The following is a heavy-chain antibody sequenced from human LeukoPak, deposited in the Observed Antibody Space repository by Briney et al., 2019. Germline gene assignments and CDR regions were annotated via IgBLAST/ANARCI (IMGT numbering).Heavy chain of an antibody. V-gene: IGHV4-34*01. D-gene: IGHD2-2*01. CDR2: INHSGST. CDR3: ARGRKDIVVVPAAIFNY. Sequence: PSETLSLTCAVYGGSFSGYYWSWIRQPPGKGLEWIGEINHSGSTNYNPSLKSRVTISVDTSKNQFSLKLCSVTAADTAVYYCARGRKDIVVVPAAIFNYWGQGTLVTVSS. J-gene: IGHJ4*02. CDR1: GGSFSGYY.